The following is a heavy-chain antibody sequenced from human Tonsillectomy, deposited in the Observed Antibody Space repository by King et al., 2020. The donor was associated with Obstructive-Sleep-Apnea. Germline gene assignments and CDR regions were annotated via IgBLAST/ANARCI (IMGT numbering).Heavy chain of an antibody. D-gene: IGHD2-2*01. J-gene: IGHJ6*02. V-gene: IGHV1-18*01. Sequence: QLVQSGPEVKKPGASVKVSCKASGYTFSSYGVSWVRQAPGQGLEWMGWITAYNGNIKYAQKLQGRVTMTTDTSTNTAYMELRSLRSDDTAVFYCARSPLPTMPYNMDVWGQGTTVTVSS. CDR3: ARSPLPTMPYNMDV. CDR2: ITAYNGNI. CDR1: GYTFSSYG.